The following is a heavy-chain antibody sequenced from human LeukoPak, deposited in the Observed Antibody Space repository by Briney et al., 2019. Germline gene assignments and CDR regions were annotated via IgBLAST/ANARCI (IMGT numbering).Heavy chain of an antibody. Sequence: ASVKVSCKASGGTFSSYAISWVRQATGQGLEWMGGIIPIFGTANYAQKFQGRVTITADKSTSTAYMELSSLRSEDTAVYYCARGDIVVVPAASLYYYYGTDVWGKGTTVTVSS. CDR1: GGTFSSYA. J-gene: IGHJ6*04. CDR2: IIPIFGTA. V-gene: IGHV1-69*06. D-gene: IGHD2-2*01. CDR3: ARGDIVVVPAASLYYYYGTDV.